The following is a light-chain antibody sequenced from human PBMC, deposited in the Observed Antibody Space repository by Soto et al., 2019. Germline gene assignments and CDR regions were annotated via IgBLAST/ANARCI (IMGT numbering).Light chain of an antibody. CDR1: SSDVATYNL. CDR2: EGS. Sequence: QSVLTQPASVSGSPGQSITISCTGTSSDVATYNLVSWYRQHPGKAPKLMIYEGSKRPSGVSNRFSGSKSGNTASLTISGLQAEDEADYYCCSYAGSNNFVIFGGGTKLTVL. CDR3: CSYAGSNNFVI. V-gene: IGLV2-23*01. J-gene: IGLJ2*01.